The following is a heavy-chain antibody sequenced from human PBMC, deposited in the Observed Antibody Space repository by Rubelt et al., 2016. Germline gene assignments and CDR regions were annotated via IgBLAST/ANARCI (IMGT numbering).Heavy chain of an antibody. CDR2: ISYDGSNE. Sequence: GGGVVQPGRSLRLSCAASGFTFSDYLMHWVRQAPGKGLEWVTVISYDGSNEYYADSVKGRFTISRDNSKNTLNLQMNSLRGEDTDVDYCARDRRHGFDLWGRGTLVTVSS. CDR3: ARDRRHGFDL. CDR1: GFTFSDYL. J-gene: IGHJ2*01. V-gene: IGHV3-30*03.